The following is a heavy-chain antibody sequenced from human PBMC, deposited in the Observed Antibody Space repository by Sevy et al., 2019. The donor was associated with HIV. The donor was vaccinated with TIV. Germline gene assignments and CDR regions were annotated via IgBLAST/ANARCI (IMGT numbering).Heavy chain of an antibody. Sequence: ASVKVSCKASGGTFSSYAISWVRQAPGQGLEWMGGIIPIFGTANYAQKFQGRVTITADESTSTAYMELSSLRSEDTAVYYCASPHCSGGSYYSRPPYYYGMDVWGQGTTVTVSS. D-gene: IGHD2-15*01. CDR1: GGTFSSYA. V-gene: IGHV1-69*13. CDR2: IIPIFGTA. CDR3: ASPHCSGGSYYSRPPYYYGMDV. J-gene: IGHJ6*02.